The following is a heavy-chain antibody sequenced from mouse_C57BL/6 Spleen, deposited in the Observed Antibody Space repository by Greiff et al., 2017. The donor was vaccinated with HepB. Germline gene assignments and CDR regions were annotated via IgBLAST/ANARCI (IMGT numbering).Heavy chain of an antibody. CDR3: ARDSNYVGYFDY. CDR1: GFTFSDYG. V-gene: IGHV5-17*01. Sequence: EVNVVESGGGLVKPGGSLKLSCAASGFTFSDYGMHWVRQAPEKGLEWVAYISSGSSTIYYADTVKGRFTISRDNAKNTLFLQMTSLRSEDTAMYYCARDSNYVGYFDYWGQGTTLTVSS. J-gene: IGHJ2*01. CDR2: ISSGSSTI. D-gene: IGHD2-5*01.